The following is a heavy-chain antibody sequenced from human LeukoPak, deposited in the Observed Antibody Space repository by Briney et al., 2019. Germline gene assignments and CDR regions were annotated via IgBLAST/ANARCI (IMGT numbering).Heavy chain of an antibody. J-gene: IGHJ6*03. CDR1: GGTFSSYA. Sequence: SVKVSCKASGGTFSSYAISWVRQAPGQGLEWMGGIIPIFGTASYAQKFQGRVTITADESTSTAYMELSSLRSEDTAVYYCARDSGSSQFYQGLYYYYYYMDVWGKGTTVTVSS. CDR3: ARDSGSSQFYQGLYYYYYYMDV. V-gene: IGHV1-69*13. D-gene: IGHD6-13*01. CDR2: IIPIFGTA.